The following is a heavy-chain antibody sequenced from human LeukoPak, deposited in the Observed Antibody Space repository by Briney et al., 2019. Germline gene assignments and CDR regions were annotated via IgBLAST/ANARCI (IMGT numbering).Heavy chain of an antibody. D-gene: IGHD3-10*01. J-gene: IGHJ4*02. CDR1: GFTFSRNW. CDR3: ARGGSGNFYQRFDY. Sequence: GGSLRLSCAASGFTFSRNWIHWVRQAPGKGLVWVSRIDSDGSSTTYADSVKGRFIISRDNAKNTLYLQMNSLRAEDTAVYYCARGGSGNFYQRFDYWGQGTMVTVSS. CDR2: IDSDGSST. V-gene: IGHV3-74*01.